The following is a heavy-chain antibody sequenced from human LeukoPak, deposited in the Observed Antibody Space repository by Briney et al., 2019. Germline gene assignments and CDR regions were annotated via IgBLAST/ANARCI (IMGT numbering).Heavy chain of an antibody. Sequence: SETLSLTCTVSTYSISSGYYWGWIRRPPGKGLEWIGSIYHSGSSYYNPSLKSRVAISVDTSKNQFSLKLRSVTAADTAVYHCARAETYSSGWYDPFFDYWGQGTLVTVST. CDR3: ARAETYSSGWYDPFFDY. V-gene: IGHV4-38-2*02. CDR2: IYHSGSS. D-gene: IGHD6-19*01. J-gene: IGHJ4*02. CDR1: TYSISSGYY.